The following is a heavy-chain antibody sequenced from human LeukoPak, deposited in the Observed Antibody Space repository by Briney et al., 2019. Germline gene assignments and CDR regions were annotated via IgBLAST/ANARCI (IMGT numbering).Heavy chain of an antibody. V-gene: IGHV1-24*01. J-gene: IGHJ4*02. CDR1: GYTLTELS. CDR2: FDPEDGET. CDR3: ATELGGSYFFDY. D-gene: IGHD1-26*01. Sequence: ASVKVSCKVPGYTLTELSMHWVRQAPGNGLEWMGGFDPEDGETIYAQKFQGRVTMTEDTSTDTAYMELSSLRSEDTAVYYCATELGGSYFFDYWGQGTLVTVSS.